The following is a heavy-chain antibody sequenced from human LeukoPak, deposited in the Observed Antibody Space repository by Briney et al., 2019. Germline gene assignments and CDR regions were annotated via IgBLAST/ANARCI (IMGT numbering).Heavy chain of an antibody. D-gene: IGHD2-2*02. CDR1: GYTFTGYY. CDR3: ARYQEVPAAIAYDY. CDR2: INPNSGGT. J-gene: IGHJ4*02. V-gene: IGHV1-2*02. Sequence: AASVKVSCKASGYTFTGYYMHWVRQAPGQGLEWMGWINPNSGGTNYAQKFQGRVTMTRDTSISTAYMELSRLRSDDTAVYYCARYQEVPAAIAYDYWGQGTLVTVSS.